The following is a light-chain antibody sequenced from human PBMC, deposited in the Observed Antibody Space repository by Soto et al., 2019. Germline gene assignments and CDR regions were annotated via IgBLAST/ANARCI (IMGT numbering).Light chain of an antibody. Sequence: QAVVTQEPSLTVSPGGTVTLTCGSNTGAVTSGHYPNWFQQKPGQAPRTLIYETSNKHSWTPARFSGSLVGGKAALTLSGAQPEDEAEYYCLLSYGGDVGFGGGTKLTVL. V-gene: IGLV7-46*01. CDR2: ETS. CDR3: LLSYGGDVG. J-gene: IGLJ2*01. CDR1: TGAVTSGHY.